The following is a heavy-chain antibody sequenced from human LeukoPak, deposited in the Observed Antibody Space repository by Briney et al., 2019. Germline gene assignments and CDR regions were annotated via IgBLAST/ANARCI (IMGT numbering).Heavy chain of an antibody. CDR1: GFTFSSYG. Sequence: PGRSLRLSCAASGFTFSSYGMHWVRQAPGKGLEWVAVISYDGSNKYYADSVKGRFTISRDNSKNTLYLQMNSLRAEDTAVYYCAKIGYDLGVLFDYWGQGTLVTVSS. D-gene: IGHD5-12*01. J-gene: IGHJ4*02. V-gene: IGHV3-30*18. CDR3: AKIGYDLGVLFDY. CDR2: ISYDGSNK.